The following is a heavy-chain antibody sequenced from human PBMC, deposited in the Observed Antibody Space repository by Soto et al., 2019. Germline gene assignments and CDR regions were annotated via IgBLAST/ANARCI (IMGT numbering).Heavy chain of an antibody. V-gene: IGHV5-51*01. D-gene: IGHD6-19*01. CDR1: GYSFPSYW. CDR2: IYPRDSDT. CDR3: ARQMTAGWYPFDY. Sequence: GESLKISCKTSGYSFPSYWIAWVRQMPGKGLECMGTIYPRDSDTSYSPSFQGQVTISADKSISTAYLQWRSLKASDTAMYYCARQMTAGWYPFDYWGQGTLVTVSS. J-gene: IGHJ4*02.